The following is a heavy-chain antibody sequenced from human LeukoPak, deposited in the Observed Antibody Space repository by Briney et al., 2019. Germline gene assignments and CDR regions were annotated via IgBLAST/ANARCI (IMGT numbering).Heavy chain of an antibody. V-gene: IGHV4-4*07. CDR2: IYTSGST. D-gene: IGHD2-15*01. CDR1: GGSISSYY. Sequence: SETLSLTCTVSGGSISSYYWSWIRQPAGKGLEWIGRIYTSGSTNYNPSLMSRVTMSVDTSKNQFSLKVSSETAADTAVYYCARDPCSGGTCYIDYWGQGTLVTVSS. CDR3: ARDPCSGGTCYIDY. J-gene: IGHJ4*02.